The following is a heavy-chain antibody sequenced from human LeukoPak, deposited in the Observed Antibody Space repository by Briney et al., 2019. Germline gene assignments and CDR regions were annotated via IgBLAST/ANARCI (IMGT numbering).Heavy chain of an antibody. CDR1: GGSFSGYY. Sequence: SETLSLTCAVYGGSFSGYYWSWIRQPPGKGLEWIGEINHSGSTNYNPSLKSRVTISVDTSKNQFSLKLSSVTAADTAVYRKEVYDILTGDIAPDAFDIWGQGTMVTVSS. CDR3: EVYDILTGDIAPDAFDI. D-gene: IGHD3-9*01. CDR2: INHSGST. V-gene: IGHV4-34*01. J-gene: IGHJ3*02.